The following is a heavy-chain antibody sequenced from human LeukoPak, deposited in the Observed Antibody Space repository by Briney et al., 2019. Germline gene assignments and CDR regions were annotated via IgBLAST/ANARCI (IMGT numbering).Heavy chain of an antibody. CDR3: ARGVQQGFDY. J-gene: IGHJ4*02. V-gene: IGHV4-34*01. CDR1: GGSFSGYY. Sequence: SSETLSLTCAVYGGSFSGYYWSWIRQPPGKGLEWIGEINHSGSTNYNPSLKSRVTISVDTSKNQFSLKLSSVTAADTAVYYCARGVQQGFDYWGQGTLVTVSS. CDR2: INHSGST.